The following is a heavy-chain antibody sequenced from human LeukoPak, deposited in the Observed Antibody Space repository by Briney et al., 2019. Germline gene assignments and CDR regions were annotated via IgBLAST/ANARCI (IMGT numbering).Heavy chain of an antibody. V-gene: IGHV3-48*03. CDR1: GFTFSSYE. CDR2: ISSSGSTI. CDR3: ARDSIFFSSGWHVGPD. J-gene: IGHJ4*02. D-gene: IGHD6-19*01. Sequence: PGGSLRLSCAASGFTFSSYEMNWVRQAPGKGLEWVSYISSSGSTIYYADSVKGRFTISRDNAKNPLYLQMNSLRAEDTAVYYCARDSIFFSSGWHVGPDWGQGTLVTVSS.